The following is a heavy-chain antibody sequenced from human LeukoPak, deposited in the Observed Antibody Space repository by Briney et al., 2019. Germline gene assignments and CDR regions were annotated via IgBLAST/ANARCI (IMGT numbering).Heavy chain of an antibody. V-gene: IGHV3-53*01. CDR2: IYSGGTT. Sequence: GGSLRLSCAASGFTVSSNYMSWVRQAPGKGLEWVSVIYSGGTTYSADSVKGRFTISRDNSKNTLYLQMNSLRAEDTAVYYCASSLYSSGWSLNSGAFDIWGQGTMVTVSS. J-gene: IGHJ3*02. D-gene: IGHD6-13*01. CDR3: ASSLYSSGWSLNSGAFDI. CDR1: GFTVSSNY.